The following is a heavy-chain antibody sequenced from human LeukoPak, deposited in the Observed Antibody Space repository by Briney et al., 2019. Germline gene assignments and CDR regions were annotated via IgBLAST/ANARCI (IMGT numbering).Heavy chain of an antibody. CDR2: ISGSGGST. J-gene: IGHJ4*02. CDR3: AKDVSRELPMVWVY. Sequence: GGSLRLSCAASGFTVSSNYMSWVRQAPGKGLEWVSAISGSGGSTYYADSVEGRFTISRDNSKNTLYLQMNSLRAEDTAVYYCAKDVSRELPMVWVYWGQGTLVTVSS. CDR1: GFTVSSNY. V-gene: IGHV3-23*01. D-gene: IGHD2-8*01.